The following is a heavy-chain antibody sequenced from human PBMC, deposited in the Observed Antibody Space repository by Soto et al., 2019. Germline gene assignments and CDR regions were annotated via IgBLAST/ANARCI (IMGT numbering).Heavy chain of an antibody. V-gene: IGHV3-48*02. CDR3: AREPDSSSSTGLTDCYYGMDV. D-gene: IGHD6-13*01. CDR1: GFTFSSYS. J-gene: IGHJ6*02. Sequence: EVQLVESGGGLVQPGGSLRLSCAASGFTFSSYSMNWVRQAPGKGLEWVSYISSSSSTIYYADSVKGRFTISRDNAKNALYLKMNSLRDEDTAVYYCAREPDSSSSTGLTDCYYGMDVWGQGTPVTVSS. CDR2: ISSSSSTI.